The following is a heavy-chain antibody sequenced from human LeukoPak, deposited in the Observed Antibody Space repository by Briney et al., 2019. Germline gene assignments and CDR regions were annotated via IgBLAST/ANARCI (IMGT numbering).Heavy chain of an antibody. V-gene: IGHV4-4*07. J-gene: IGHJ3*02. CDR1: GGSISSYH. D-gene: IGHD6-25*01. CDR2: IYTSGGT. Sequence: SETLSLTCTVSGGSISSYHWSWIRQPAGKGLEWIGSIYTSGGTNYNPSLKSRVTMSVDTSKNQFSLKLSSVTAADTAVYYCARDHAAFHGFDIWGQGTMVTVSS. CDR3: ARDHAAFHGFDI.